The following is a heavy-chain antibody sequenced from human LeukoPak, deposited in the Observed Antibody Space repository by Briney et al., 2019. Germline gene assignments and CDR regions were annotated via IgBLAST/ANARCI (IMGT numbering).Heavy chain of an antibody. V-gene: IGHV1-8*01. CDR1: GYTFTSYD. CDR2: MNPNSGNT. J-gene: IGHJ4*02. D-gene: IGHD3-22*01. Sequence: GASVKASCKASGYTFTSYDINWVRQATGQGLEWMGWMNPNSGNTGYAQKFQGRVTMTRNTSISTAYMELSSLRSEDTAVYYCARATYYYDSSGYSPGFDYWGQGTLVTVSS. CDR3: ARATYYYDSSGYSPGFDY.